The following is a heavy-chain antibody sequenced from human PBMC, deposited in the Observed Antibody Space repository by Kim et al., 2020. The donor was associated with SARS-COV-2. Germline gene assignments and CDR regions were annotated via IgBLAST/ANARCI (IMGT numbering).Heavy chain of an antibody. Sequence: SETLSLTCTVSGGSISSYYWSWIRQPPGKGLEWIGYIYYSGSTNYNPSLKSRVTISVDTSKNQFSLKLSSVTAADTAVYYCARVITRGIAVAGYYFDYWGQGTLVTVSS. CDR2: IYYSGST. V-gene: IGHV4-59*13. CDR3: ARVITRGIAVAGYYFDY. D-gene: IGHD6-19*01. CDR1: GGSISSYY. J-gene: IGHJ4*02.